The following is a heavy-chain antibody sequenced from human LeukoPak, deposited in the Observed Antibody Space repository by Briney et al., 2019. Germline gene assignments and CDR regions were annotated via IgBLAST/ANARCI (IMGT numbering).Heavy chain of an antibody. D-gene: IGHD2-21*01. Sequence: AGGSLRLSRAASGFTLDVYAMHCVRQAPGKGLGWVSGISWNSCSIGYADSVRGRFTISRENPKNSLYLKGHGVSGESMALFQCAKSRAGAGHCGDSFDFWGQGTMVTVSS. J-gene: IGHJ3*01. CDR2: ISWNSCSI. CDR3: AKSRAGAGHCGDSFDF. V-gene: IGHV3-9*03. CDR1: GFTLDVYA.